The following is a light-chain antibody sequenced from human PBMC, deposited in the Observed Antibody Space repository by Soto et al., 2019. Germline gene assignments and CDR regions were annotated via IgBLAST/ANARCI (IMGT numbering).Light chain of an antibody. Sequence: EKVMTQSPATLSVSPGERATLSCRASQSVNSNLAWYQQKPGQAPRLLLYGASTRATGIPARFSGSASGTDFTPTISILQSEDSAVCYCQQYNDWPLTFGGGTKVEIK. CDR2: GAS. CDR3: QQYNDWPLT. CDR1: QSVNSN. V-gene: IGKV3-15*01. J-gene: IGKJ4*01.